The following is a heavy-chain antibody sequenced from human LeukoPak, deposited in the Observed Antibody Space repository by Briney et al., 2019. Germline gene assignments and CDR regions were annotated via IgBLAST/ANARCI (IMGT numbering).Heavy chain of an antibody. CDR1: GYTLTELS. J-gene: IGHJ6*03. D-gene: IGHD5-18*01. Sequence: ASVKVSCKVSGYTLTELSMHWVRQAPGKGLEWMGGFDPEDGETIYAQKFQGRVTMTEDTSTDTAYMELSSLRSEDTAVYYCVFTGTAMAKGYYYYMDVWGKGTTVTISS. V-gene: IGHV1-24*01. CDR2: FDPEDGET. CDR3: VFTGTAMAKGYYYYMDV.